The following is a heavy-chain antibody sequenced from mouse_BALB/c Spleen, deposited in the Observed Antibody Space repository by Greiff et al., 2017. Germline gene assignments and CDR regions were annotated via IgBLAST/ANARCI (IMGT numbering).Heavy chain of an antibody. J-gene: IGHJ2*01. D-gene: IGHD1-1*01. CDR1: GYTFSSYW. V-gene: IGHV1-9*01. CDR3: ARSTLPDYYGLWDY. Sequence: QVQLQQSGAELMKPGASVKISCKATGYTFSSYWIEWVKQRPGHGLEWIGEILPGSGSTNYNEKFKGKATFTADTSSNTAYMQLSSLTSEDSAVYYCARSTLPDYYGLWDYWGQGTTLTVSS. CDR2: ILPGSGST.